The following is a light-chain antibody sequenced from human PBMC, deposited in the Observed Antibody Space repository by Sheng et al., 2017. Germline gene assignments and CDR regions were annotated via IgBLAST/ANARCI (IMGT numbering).Light chain of an antibody. V-gene: IGKV1-9*01. J-gene: IGKJ1*01. CDR3: QNYKSAPLT. CDR2: GAS. Sequence: DIQLTQSPSFLSASVGDGVSITCRASQDIFSYLAWYQQKAGKAPKLLIYGASSLQSGVPSRFSGSGSGTEFTLTISSLQPEDVATYYCQNYKSAPLTFGQGTRVEI. CDR1: QDIFSY.